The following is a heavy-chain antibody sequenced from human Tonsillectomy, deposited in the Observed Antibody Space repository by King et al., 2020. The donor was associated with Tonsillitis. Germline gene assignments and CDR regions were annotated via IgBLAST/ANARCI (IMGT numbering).Heavy chain of an antibody. V-gene: IGHV3-73*02. J-gene: IGHJ6*02. D-gene: IGHD4-17*01. CDR1: GFAFSGSA. Sequence: VQLVESGGGLVQPGGSLKLSCAASGFAFSGSAIFWVRQASGKGLEWVGRIRDKANSYATAYAGSVKGRFIISRDDSKNTAYLQMNSLKTEDTAVYYCIRHPVTSVTTGGDYYYYGLDVWGQGTTVTVSS. CDR2: IRDKANSYAT. CDR3: IRHPVTSVTTGGDYYYYGLDV.